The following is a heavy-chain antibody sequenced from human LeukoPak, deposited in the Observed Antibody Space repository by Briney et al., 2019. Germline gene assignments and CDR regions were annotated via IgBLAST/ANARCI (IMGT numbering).Heavy chain of an antibody. J-gene: IGHJ4*02. CDR3: ARVSHYDFWSGYYPFFDY. D-gene: IGHD3-3*01. V-gene: IGHV3-21*01. CDR1: GFTFNRYN. CDR2: ISTSSSYI. Sequence: PGGSLRLSCAASGFTFNRYNMNWVRRAPGKGLEWVSSISTSSSYIYYADSVRGRFTISRDNAKNSLYLQMNSLRAEDTAVYSCARVSHYDFWSGYYPFFDYWGQGTLVTVSS.